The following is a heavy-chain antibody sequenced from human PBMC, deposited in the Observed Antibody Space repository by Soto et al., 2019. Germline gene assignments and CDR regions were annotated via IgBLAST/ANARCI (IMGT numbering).Heavy chain of an antibody. J-gene: IGHJ4*02. V-gene: IGHV3-74*01. D-gene: IGHD2-2*01. CDR3: ARGPRGLYHHDY. Sequence: GGSLRLSCAASGFTFSGDWMHWVRQGAGKGLVWVSRINMDGSSTNYADSVKGRFTISRDNAKNTLYLQMNSLRVDDTAVYYCARGPRGLYHHDYWGQGSLVIVSS. CDR2: INMDGSST. CDR1: GFTFSGDW.